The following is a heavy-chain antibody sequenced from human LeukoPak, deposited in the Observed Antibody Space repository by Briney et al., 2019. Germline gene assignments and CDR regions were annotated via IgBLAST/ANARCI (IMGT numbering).Heavy chain of an antibody. CDR2: IKTKTGNP. CDR3: ARDLYDSSGYYSPMNDY. CDR1: GYTFTSYA. J-gene: IGHJ4*02. D-gene: IGHD3-22*01. V-gene: IGHV7-4-1*02. Sequence: ASLKVSCKASGYTFTSYAMNCVRPTPGQGLECMGWIKTKTGNPTYAQGFTGRFVFSLDTSVSTAYLQISSLKAEDTAVYYCARDLYDSSGYYSPMNDYWGQGTLVTVSS.